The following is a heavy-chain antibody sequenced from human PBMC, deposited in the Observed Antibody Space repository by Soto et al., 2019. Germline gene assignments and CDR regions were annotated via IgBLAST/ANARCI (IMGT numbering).Heavy chain of an antibody. V-gene: IGHV2-5*02. CDR3: AHITPFENKGYYFDS. CDR1: GFSLSTTPVG. J-gene: IGHJ4*02. Sequence: QITLKESGPTLVKPTQTLTLTCTLSGFSLSTTPVGVGWIRQPPGKALDWLALIYWDDDRRYKPSLKNRLTITNDTSGGQVDLTMTNVDPVDTATYYCAHITPFENKGYYFDSGGPGILVTVSS. D-gene: IGHD3-3*01. CDR2: IYWDDDR.